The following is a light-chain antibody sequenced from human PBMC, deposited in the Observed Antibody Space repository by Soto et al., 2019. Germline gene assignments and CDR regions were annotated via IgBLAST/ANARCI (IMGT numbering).Light chain of an antibody. CDR2: DVA. CDR1: SSDVGGSNF. CDR3: VSFTSSTTYV. J-gene: IGLJ1*01. V-gene: IGLV2-14*03. Sequence: QSALTQPASVSASPRQSIPTPSTGTSSDVGGSNFVSRYQQHPGNPPNLIIYDVATRPSGVSNRFSGSKSGSTAYLIISRLQTEEEADYYCVSFTSSTTYVFGSGTKVTVL.